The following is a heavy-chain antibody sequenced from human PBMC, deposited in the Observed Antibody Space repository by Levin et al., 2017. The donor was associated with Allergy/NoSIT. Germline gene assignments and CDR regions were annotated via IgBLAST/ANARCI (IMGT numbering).Heavy chain of an antibody. D-gene: IGHD3-22*01. Sequence: GESLKISCAASGFTFSSYWMSWVRQAPGKGLEWVANIKQDGSEKYYVDSVKGRFTISRDNAKNSLYLQMNSLRAEDTAVYYCARGGYYDSSGYYYEHDHDYWGQGNLVTVAS. CDR3: ARGGYYDSSGYYYEHDHDY. CDR1: GFTFSSYW. J-gene: IGHJ4*02. CDR2: IKQDGSEK. V-gene: IGHV3-7*01.